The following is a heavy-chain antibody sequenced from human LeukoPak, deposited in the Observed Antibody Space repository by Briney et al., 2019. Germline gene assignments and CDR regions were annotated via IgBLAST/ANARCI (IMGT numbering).Heavy chain of an antibody. CDR1: GYTFTAYD. CDR3: AISDFWSGYYYFNY. D-gene: IGHD3-3*01. V-gene: IGHV1-2*02. CDR2: IDPNSGGT. J-gene: IGHJ4*02. Sequence: ASVKVSCKASGYTFTAYDMHWVRQAPGQGLEWMGWIDPNSGGTNYAQKFQGRVTMTRDTSISTAYMELSRLRSDDTAVYYCAISDFWSGYYYFNYWGQGTLVTVSS.